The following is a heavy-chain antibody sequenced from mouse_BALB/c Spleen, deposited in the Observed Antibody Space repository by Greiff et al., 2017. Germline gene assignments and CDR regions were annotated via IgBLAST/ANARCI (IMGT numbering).Heavy chain of an antibody. CDR2: ISYSGST. D-gene: IGHD3-3*01. J-gene: IGHJ1*01. V-gene: IGHV3-8*02. CDR1: GDSITSGY. Sequence: EVQRVESGPSLVKPSQTLSLTCSVTGDSITSGYWNWIRKFPGNKLEYMGYISYSGSTYYNPSLKSRISITRDTSKNQYYLQLNSVTTEDTATYYCARRDANPYWYFDVWGAGTTVTVSS. CDR3: ARRDANPYWYFDV.